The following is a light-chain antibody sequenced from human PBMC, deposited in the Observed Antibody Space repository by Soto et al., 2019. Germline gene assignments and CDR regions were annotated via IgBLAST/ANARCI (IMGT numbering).Light chain of an antibody. J-gene: IGKJ2*01. Sequence: EIVLTQSPATLSLSPGERATLSCRTSQSVSSDLAWYQQKPGQAPRLLIYDAFNRATGIPARFSGSGSGTEFTLTISSLEPEDFAVYYCQQRTNWPPYTFGQGTRLEIK. CDR2: DAF. CDR1: QSVSSD. CDR3: QQRTNWPPYT. V-gene: IGKV3-11*01.